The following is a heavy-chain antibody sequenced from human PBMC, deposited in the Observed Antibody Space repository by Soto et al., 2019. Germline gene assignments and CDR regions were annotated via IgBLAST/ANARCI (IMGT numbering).Heavy chain of an antibody. J-gene: IGHJ4*01. CDR1: GFTFSSFG. CDR2: ISYDGTEE. Sequence: HPGGSLRLSCAASGFTFSSFGMHWVRQAPCKGLEWVAVISYDGTEEKYADSVKGRATVSRDNSKNTVYLQMNRLRGDDSAIYYCAKGRFDVVTISPFDHWGQGTLVPVSS. D-gene: IGHD3-3*02. CDR3: AKGRFDVVTISPFDH. V-gene: IGHV3-30*18.